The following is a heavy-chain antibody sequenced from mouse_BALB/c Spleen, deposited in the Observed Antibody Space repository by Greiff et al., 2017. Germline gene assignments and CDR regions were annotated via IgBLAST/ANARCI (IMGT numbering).Heavy chain of an antibody. V-gene: IGHV3-2*02. D-gene: IGHD1-2*01. Sequence: VQLKESGPGLVKPSQSLSLTCTVTGYSITSDYAWNWIRQFPGNKLEWMGYISYSGSTSYNPSLKSRISITRDTSKNQFFLQLNSVTTEDTATYYCAPHYYGYFAYWGQGTLVTVSA. CDR3: APHYYGYFAY. CDR2: ISYSGST. J-gene: IGHJ3*01. CDR1: GYSITSDYA.